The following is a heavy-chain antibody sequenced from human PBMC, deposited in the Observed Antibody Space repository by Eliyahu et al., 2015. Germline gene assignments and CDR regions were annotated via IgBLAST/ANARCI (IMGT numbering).Heavy chain of an antibody. Sequence: QVQLVQSGAEVKKPGSSVKVSCKASGGTFSSYTVSWVRQAPGQGLXWMGRIIPILGRANYAQRFQGRVTITADKSTSTVYMELSSLRSEDTAIYYCAXEATIAARPDIWGQGTRVTVSS. D-gene: IGHD6-6*01. CDR2: IIPILGRA. J-gene: IGHJ3*02. V-gene: IGHV1-69*08. CDR1: GGTFSSYT. CDR3: AXEATIAARPDI.